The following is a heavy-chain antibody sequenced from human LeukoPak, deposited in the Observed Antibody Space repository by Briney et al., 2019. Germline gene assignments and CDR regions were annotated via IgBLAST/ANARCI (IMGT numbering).Heavy chain of an antibody. J-gene: IGHJ3*02. D-gene: IGHD5-18*01. CDR3: AISPRGYSYAPGLAFDI. Sequence: NPSETLSLTCAVSGGSISSSNWWSWVRQPPGKGLEWIGEIYHSGSTNYNPSLKSRVTISVDTSKNQFSLKLSSVTAADTAVYYCAISPRGYSYAPGLAFDIWGQGTMVTVSS. CDR1: GGSISSSNW. V-gene: IGHV4-4*02. CDR2: IYHSGST.